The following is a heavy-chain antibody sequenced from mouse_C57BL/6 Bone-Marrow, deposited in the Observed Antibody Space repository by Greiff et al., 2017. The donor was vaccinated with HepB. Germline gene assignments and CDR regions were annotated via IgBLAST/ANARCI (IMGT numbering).Heavy chain of an antibody. CDR2: ISSGSSTI. Sequence: EVKVEESGGGLVKPGGSLKLSCAASGFTFSDYGMHWVRQAPEKGLEWVAYISSGSSTIYYADTVKGRFTISRDNAKNTLFLQMTSLRSEDTAMYYCARNQAWFAYWGQGTLVTVSA. CDR1: GFTFSDYG. J-gene: IGHJ3*01. CDR3: ARNQAWFAY. V-gene: IGHV5-17*01.